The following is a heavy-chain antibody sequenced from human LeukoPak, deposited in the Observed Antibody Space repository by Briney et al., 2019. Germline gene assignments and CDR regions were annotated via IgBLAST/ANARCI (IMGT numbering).Heavy chain of an antibody. V-gene: IGHV3-13*01. CDR2: FHTDGGT. J-gene: IGHJ4*02. CDR1: GLSFSSYD. CDR3: ARGSGPGVTTIDS. Sequence: GGSLRLSCAASGLSFSSYDMHWVRQAPGEGLEWVSAFHTDGGTYYLDSVKGRFTVSREDARNSLYLQMNALRVGDTAVYYCARGSGPGVTTIDSWGQGTLVIVSS. D-gene: IGHD4-17*01.